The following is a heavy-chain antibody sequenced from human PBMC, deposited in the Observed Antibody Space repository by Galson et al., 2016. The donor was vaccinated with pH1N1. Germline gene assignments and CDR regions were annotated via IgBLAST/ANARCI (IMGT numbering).Heavy chain of an antibody. D-gene: IGHD5-12*01. J-gene: IGHJ4*02. Sequence: SLRLSCAASGFTFTSYAMHWVRQAPGKGLEWVAVILYDGTNEYYEDSVKGRFTISRDKTQSTVYLQMDSLRTEDTAVYYCARDSEYIGQEGFHWAQGTLVIVSS. V-gene: IGHV3-30*04. CDR1: GFTFTSYA. CDR3: ARDSEYIGQEGFH. CDR2: ILYDGTNE.